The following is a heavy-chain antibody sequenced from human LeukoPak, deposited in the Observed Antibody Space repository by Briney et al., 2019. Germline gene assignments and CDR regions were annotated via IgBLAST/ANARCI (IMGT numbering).Heavy chain of an antibody. V-gene: IGHV1-2*02. J-gene: IGHJ4*02. D-gene: IGHD6-19*01. CDR1: GYTFTGYY. CDR3: AGSEPAVADSEPYYFDY. CDR2: INPNSGGT. Sequence: ASVKVSCKASGYTFTGYYMHWVRQAPGQGLEWMGWINPNSGGTNYAQKFQGRVTMTRDTSISTAYMELSRLSSVTAADTAVYYCAGSEPAVADSEPYYFDYWGQGTLVTVSS.